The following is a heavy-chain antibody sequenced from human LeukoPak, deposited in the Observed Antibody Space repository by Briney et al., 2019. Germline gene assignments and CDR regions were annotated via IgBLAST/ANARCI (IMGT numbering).Heavy chain of an antibody. D-gene: IGHD1-26*01. CDR3: ARQSGSYGHIDY. CDR1: GGSISSSSYY. V-gene: IGHV4-61*05. Sequence: PSETLSLTCTVSGGSISSSSYYWGWIRPPPGKGLEGIGYIYYSGSTNYNPSLKIRVTISVYTSKIQFSLKLSSVTAADTAVYYCARQSGSYGHIDYWGQGTLVTVSS. J-gene: IGHJ4*02. CDR2: IYYSGST.